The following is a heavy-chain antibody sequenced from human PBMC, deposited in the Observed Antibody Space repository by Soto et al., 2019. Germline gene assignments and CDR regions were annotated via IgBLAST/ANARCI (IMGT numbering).Heavy chain of an antibody. CDR3: ASGASRWYPYVVDS. Sequence: QAQVVQSGAEVRKPGSSVKLSCKASEGTFNSYAIAWVRQAPGQGLEWMGGIIPYYNTLNYAQKFQDRVTITADHSTNTVYMELSSLRSDDTAVDFCASGASRWYPYVVDSWAQGTLVTVSS. CDR2: IIPYYNTL. CDR1: EGTFNSYA. J-gene: IGHJ4*02. V-gene: IGHV1-69*01. D-gene: IGHD6-13*01.